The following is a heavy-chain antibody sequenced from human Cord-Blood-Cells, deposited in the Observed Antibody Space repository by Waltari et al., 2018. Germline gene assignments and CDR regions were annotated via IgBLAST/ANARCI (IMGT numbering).Heavy chain of an antibody. D-gene: IGHD3-10*01. V-gene: IGHV4-61*01. J-gene: IGHJ5*02. Sequence: QVQLQESGPGLVKPSETLSLTCTVSGGSVSSGSYYWSWIPHPPGKGLEWIGYIYYSGSTNDNPSLKSRVTISVDTSKNQFSLKLSSVTAADTAVYYCARDSGMVRGVYDPWGQGTLVTVSS. CDR3: ARDSGMVRGVYDP. CDR2: IYYSGST. CDR1: GGSVSSGSYY.